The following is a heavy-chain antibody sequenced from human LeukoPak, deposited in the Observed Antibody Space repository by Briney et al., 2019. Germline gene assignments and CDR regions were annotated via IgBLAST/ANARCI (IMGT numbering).Heavy chain of an antibody. V-gene: IGHV1-69*06. D-gene: IGHD6-13*01. CDR3: ARRAAAGPEFDY. J-gene: IGHJ4*02. Sequence: ASVKVSCKASGGTFSSYAISWVRQAPGQGFEWMGGIIPIFGTANYAQKFQGRVTITADKSTSTAYMELSSLRSEDTAVYYCARRAAAGPEFDYWGQGTLVTVSS. CDR2: IIPIFGTA. CDR1: GGTFSSYA.